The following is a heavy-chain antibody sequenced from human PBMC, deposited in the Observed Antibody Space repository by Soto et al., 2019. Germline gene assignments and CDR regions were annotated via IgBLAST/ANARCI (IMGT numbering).Heavy chain of an antibody. CDR3: ARHDERGGTYYELWSPNTHAYDI. D-gene: IGHD3-3*01. CDR1: GGCISSYY. V-gene: IGHV4-59*08. Sequence: SETLSLTCTVSGGCISSYYWSWIRQPPGKGLEWIGYIYYSGSTNYNPSLKSRVTISVDTSKNPFSLKLSSVTAADTAVYYCARHDERGGTYYELWSPNTHAYDIWGQGTMVTVSS. CDR2: IYYSGST. J-gene: IGHJ3*02.